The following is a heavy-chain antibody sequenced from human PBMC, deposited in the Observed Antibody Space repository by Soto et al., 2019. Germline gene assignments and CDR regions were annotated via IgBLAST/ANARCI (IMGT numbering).Heavy chain of an antibody. CDR1: GGTFSSYA. CDR3: ATVGGLWFGDKSYYYYGMDV. V-gene: IGHV1-69*06. CDR2: IIPIFGTA. Sequence: SVKVSCKASGGTFSSYAISWVRQAPGQGLEWMGGIIPIFGTANYAQKFRGRVTITADKSTSTAYMELSSLRSEDTAVYYCATVGGLWFGDKSYYYYGMDVWGQGTTVTVSS. D-gene: IGHD3-10*01. J-gene: IGHJ6*02.